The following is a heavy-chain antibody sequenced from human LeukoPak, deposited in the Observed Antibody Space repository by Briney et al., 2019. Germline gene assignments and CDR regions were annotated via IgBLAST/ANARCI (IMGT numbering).Heavy chain of an antibody. J-gene: IGHJ4*02. CDR2: IYTSGST. CDR3: ARGRDGYNFLNRGEYYYFDY. CDR1: GGSISSGSCY. V-gene: IGHV4-61*02. D-gene: IGHD5-24*01. Sequence: SETLSLTCTVSGGSISSGSCYWSWIRQPAGKGLEWIGRIYTSGSTNYNPSLKSRVTISVDTSKNQFSLKLSSVTAADTAVYYCARGRDGYNFLNRGEYYYFDYWGQGTLVTVSS.